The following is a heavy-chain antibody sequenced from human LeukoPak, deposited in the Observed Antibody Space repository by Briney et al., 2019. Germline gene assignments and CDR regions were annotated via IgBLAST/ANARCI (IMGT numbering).Heavy chain of an antibody. Sequence: GGSLRLSCAASGFTFDDYAMPWVRQAPGKGLEWVSLISWDGGSTYYADSVKGRFTISRDNSKNSLYLQMNNLRAEDTALYYCAKDLSGGRSSGSDWGQGTLVTVSS. CDR3: AKDLSGGRSSGSD. J-gene: IGHJ4*02. CDR2: ISWDGGST. V-gene: IGHV3-43D*03. D-gene: IGHD2-15*01. CDR1: GFTFDDYA.